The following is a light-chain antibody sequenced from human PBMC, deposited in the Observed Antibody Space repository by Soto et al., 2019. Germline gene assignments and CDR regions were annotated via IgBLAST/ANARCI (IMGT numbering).Light chain of an antibody. CDR3: QQYNNWPPSII. CDR1: ESVSSN. Sequence: EIVMTQSPDSLSVSPGERGTLSCRASESVSSNVAWYQQRPGQAPRLLIYGASTRATDTPVRFRGSGSGTEFTLTISSLQSEDLGVYYCQQYNNWPPSIIFGQGTKVDIK. V-gene: IGKV3-15*01. J-gene: IGKJ1*01. CDR2: GAS.